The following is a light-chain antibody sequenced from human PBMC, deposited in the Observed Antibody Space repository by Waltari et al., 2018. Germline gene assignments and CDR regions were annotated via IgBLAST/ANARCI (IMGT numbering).Light chain of an antibody. CDR2: DVT. Sequence: QSALTQPRSVSGSPGQSVTISCTGTSSHVGGYNYVSWYQHNPGKAPKLIIYDVTKRPSGVPDRFSASKSDNTASLTISGLQAEDEADYYCCSYAGSITFWVFGGGTKLTVL. CDR1: SSHVGGYNY. J-gene: IGLJ3*02. CDR3: CSYAGSITFWV. V-gene: IGLV2-11*01.